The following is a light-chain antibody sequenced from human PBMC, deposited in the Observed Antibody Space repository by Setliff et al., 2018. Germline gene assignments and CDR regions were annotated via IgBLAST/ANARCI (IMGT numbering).Light chain of an antibody. CDR2: EVS. J-gene: IGLJ1*01. Sequence: SALTQPASVSGSPGQSITISCTGTSSDVGGYNYVSWYQQHPGKAPKLMIYEVSDRPSGVSNRFSGSRSGNTASLTISGLQAEDEADYYCSSYSGSSTLVFGTGTRSPS. CDR1: SSDVGGYNY. V-gene: IGLV2-14*01. CDR3: SSYSGSSTLV.